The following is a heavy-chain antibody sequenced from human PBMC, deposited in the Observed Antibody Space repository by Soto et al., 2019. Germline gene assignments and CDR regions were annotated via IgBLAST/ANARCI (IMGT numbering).Heavy chain of an antibody. Sequence: QVQLQESGPGLVKPSQTLSLTCTVSGGSISSGGYYWSWIRQHPGKGLEWIGYIYYSGSTYYNPSLKSRVTISVDTSKNQFSLKLSSVTAADTAVYYCARGYYGSGSYNGIDPWGQGTLVTVSS. CDR3: ARGYYGSGSYNGIDP. CDR2: IYYSGST. CDR1: GGSISSGGYY. J-gene: IGHJ5*02. V-gene: IGHV4-31*03. D-gene: IGHD3-10*01.